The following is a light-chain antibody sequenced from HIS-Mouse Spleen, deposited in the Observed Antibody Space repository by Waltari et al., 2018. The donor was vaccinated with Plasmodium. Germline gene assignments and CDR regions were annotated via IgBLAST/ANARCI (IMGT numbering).Light chain of an antibody. CDR3: QSADSSGTYRV. Sequence: SYELTQPPSVSVSPGQTARITCPGDPFTKHCAYWYQQKPGQAPVLVIYKDSERPSGIPERFSGSSSGTTVTLTISGVQAEDEADYYCQSADSSGTYRVFGGGTKLTVL. CDR1: PFTKHC. CDR2: KDS. J-gene: IGLJ2*01. V-gene: IGLV3-25*03.